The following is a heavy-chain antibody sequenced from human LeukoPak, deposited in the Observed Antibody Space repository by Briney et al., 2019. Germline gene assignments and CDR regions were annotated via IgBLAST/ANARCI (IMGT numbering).Heavy chain of an antibody. D-gene: IGHD3-10*01. Sequence: PSETLSLNCTVSGGSMRNQYWSWIRQPPGKGLEWIGYLYDTGSRNYNPSLKSRVTISLDTSMHQFSLTLSSVTAADTAVYYCARIDYYGSGMGDASDIWGQGTVVIVSA. CDR1: GGSMRNQY. CDR2: LYDTGSR. CDR3: ARIDYYGSGMGDASDI. J-gene: IGHJ3*02. V-gene: IGHV4-59*08.